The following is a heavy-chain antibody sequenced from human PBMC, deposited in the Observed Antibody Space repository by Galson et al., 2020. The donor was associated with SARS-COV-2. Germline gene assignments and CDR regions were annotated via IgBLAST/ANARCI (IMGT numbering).Heavy chain of an antibody. CDR3: ARHGGANVAVDGYYAMDV. CDR2: IYPDDSDT. J-gene: IGHJ6*02. Sequence: HGESLKISCQGSGDSFSTYWIAWVRQLPGKGLEWMGIIYPDDSDTRYSPSFQGQVTISADKSISTAYLQWSSLRASDTAMYYCARHGGANVAVDGYYAMDVWGQGTTVTVSS. D-gene: IGHD2-15*01. CDR1: GDSFSTYW. V-gene: IGHV5-51*01.